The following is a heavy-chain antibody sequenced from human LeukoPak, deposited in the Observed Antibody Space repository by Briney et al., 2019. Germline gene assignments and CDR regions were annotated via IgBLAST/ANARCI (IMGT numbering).Heavy chain of an antibody. Sequence: KTSETLSLTCTVSGGSISSSSYYWGWIRQPPGKGLEWIGSIYYSGSTYYNPSLKSRVTISVDTSKNQFSLRLSSVTAADTAVYYCARHTRELLPDYWGQGTLVTVSS. CDR2: IYYSGST. V-gene: IGHV4-39*01. J-gene: IGHJ4*02. D-gene: IGHD1-26*01. CDR1: GGSISSSSYY. CDR3: ARHTRELLPDY.